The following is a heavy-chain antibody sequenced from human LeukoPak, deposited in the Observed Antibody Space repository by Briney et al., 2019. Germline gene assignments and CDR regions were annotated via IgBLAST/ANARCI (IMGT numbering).Heavy chain of an antibody. CDR3: AKPFYILTGSLV. D-gene: IGHD3-9*01. V-gene: IGHV3-23*01. CDR1: GFTFSSYG. CDR2: ISGSGGST. Sequence: PGGSLRLSCAASGFTFSSYGMSWVRQAPGKGLEWVSAISGSGGSTYYADSVRGRFTISRDNSKNTLYLQMNSLRAEDTAVYYCAKPFYILTGSLVWGQGTLVTVSS. J-gene: IGHJ4*02.